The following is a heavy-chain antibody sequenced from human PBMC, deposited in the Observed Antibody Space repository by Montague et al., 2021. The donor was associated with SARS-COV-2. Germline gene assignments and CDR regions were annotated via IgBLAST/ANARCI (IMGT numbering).Heavy chain of an antibody. V-gene: IGHV4-34*01. D-gene: IGHD1-1*01. CDR3: ARGAPGY. J-gene: IGHJ4*02. CDR1: GGSFSDYH. CDR2: INYGGST. Sequence: SETLSLTCAVSGGSFSDYHWTWIRKSPGGGLEWIGKINYGGSTKYNPSLWSRVTISIDTSKNQFSLKLTSVTAADTAVYYCARGAPGYWGQGTLVTVSS.